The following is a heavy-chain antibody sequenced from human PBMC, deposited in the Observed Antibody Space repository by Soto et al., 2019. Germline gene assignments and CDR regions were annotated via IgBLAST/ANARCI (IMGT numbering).Heavy chain of an antibody. V-gene: IGHV3-23*01. CDR3: ARGPRAPPPHDYGMDV. CDR1: GFTFSSYV. J-gene: IGHJ6*02. Sequence: EVQLLESGGGLVKPGGSLRISCAASGFTFSSYVMNWVRQAPGKGLEWVSGIRGSGGDTFYADSVKGRFTISRDNSKNTLYLQMNSPRAEDTAVYYCARGPRAPPPHDYGMDVWGQGTTVTVSS. CDR2: IRGSGGDT.